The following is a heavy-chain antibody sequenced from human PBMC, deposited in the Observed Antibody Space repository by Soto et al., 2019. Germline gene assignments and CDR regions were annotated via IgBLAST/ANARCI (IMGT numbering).Heavy chain of an antibody. D-gene: IGHD1-26*01. CDR3: AKAPGGSRKADYYYGMDV. Sequence: QSGGSLRLSCAASGFTFSSYAMSWVRQAPGKGLEWVSAISGSGGSTYYADSVKGRFTISRDNSKNTLYLQMNSLRAEDTAVYYCAKAPGGSRKADYYYGMDVWGQGTTVTVSS. J-gene: IGHJ6*02. V-gene: IGHV3-23*01. CDR2: ISGSGGST. CDR1: GFTFSSYA.